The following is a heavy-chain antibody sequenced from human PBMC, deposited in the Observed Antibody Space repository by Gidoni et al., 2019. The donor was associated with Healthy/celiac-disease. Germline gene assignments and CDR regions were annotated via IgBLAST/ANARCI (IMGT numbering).Heavy chain of an antibody. Sequence: VQSGAEVKKPGSSVKVSCKASGGTFSSYAISWVRQAPGQGLEWMGGIIPIFGTANYAQKFQGRVTITADESTSTAYMELSSLRSEDTAVYYCARDDYYDSSGYPHRFGFDYWGQGTLVTVSS. J-gene: IGHJ4*02. CDR3: ARDDYYDSSGYPHRFGFDY. D-gene: IGHD3-22*01. V-gene: IGHV1-69*01. CDR2: IIPIFGTA. CDR1: GGTFSSYA.